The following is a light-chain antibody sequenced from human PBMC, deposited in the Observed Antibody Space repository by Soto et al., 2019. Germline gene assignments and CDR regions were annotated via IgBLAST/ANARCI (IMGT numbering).Light chain of an antibody. V-gene: IGLV1-40*01. J-gene: IGLJ2*01. CDR1: SSNIGAGYD. Sequence: QAVVTQPPSVSGAPGQRVTISCTGSSSNIGAGYDVHWYKQLPGTAPKLRTYGNSNRPSGVPDRFSGSKSGTSASLAITGLQAEDEADYYCQSYDSSLSEVFGGGTKVTVL. CDR3: QSYDSSLSEV. CDR2: GNS.